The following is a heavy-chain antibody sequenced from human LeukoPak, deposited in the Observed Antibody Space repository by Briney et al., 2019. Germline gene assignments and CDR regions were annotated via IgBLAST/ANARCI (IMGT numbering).Heavy chain of an antibody. V-gene: IGHV4-30-4*01. Sequence: SETLSLTCTVSGGSISSANYYWRWIRQPPGKGLEWIGYIYYSGSTYYNPSLKSRVTISLDTSKNQFSLRLSSVTAADTSVFYCARARYYGSGSYVFDYWGQGTLVTVSP. CDR3: ARARYYGSGSYVFDY. CDR2: IYYSGST. CDR1: GGSISSANYY. D-gene: IGHD3-10*01. J-gene: IGHJ4*02.